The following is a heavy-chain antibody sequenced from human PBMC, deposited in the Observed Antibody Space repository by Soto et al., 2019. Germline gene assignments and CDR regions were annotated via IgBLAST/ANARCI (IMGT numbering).Heavy chain of an antibody. CDR1: GFTFGSYW. V-gene: IGHV3-74*03. Sequence: AGGALRLSCAAPGFTFGSYWRHWVRQAPGKGLVWVSRINSDGSLITYADSVKGRFTISRDNAKNTLYLQMNSLRGEDTAVYYCVRDSSGSYWGQGTLVTVSS. CDR3: VRDSSGSY. D-gene: IGHD6-19*01. CDR2: INSDGSLI. J-gene: IGHJ4*02.